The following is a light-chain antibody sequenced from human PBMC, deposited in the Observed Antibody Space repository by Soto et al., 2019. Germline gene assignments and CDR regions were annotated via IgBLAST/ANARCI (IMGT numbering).Light chain of an antibody. CDR2: KAS. Sequence: IQMTQSPSTLSASVGDRVTITCRASQSISSWLAWYQQKPGQAPKLLIYKASTLQSGVPSRFSGSGSGTEFTLAISSLQPDDSATYYCQQYNDNWTFGQGTKVDIK. J-gene: IGKJ1*01. V-gene: IGKV1-5*03. CDR1: QSISSW. CDR3: QQYNDNWT.